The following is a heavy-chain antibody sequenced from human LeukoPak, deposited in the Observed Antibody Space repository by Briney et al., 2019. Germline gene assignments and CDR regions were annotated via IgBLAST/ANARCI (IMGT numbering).Heavy chain of an antibody. CDR2: IYYSGST. D-gene: IGHD3-10*01. Sequence: KPSETLSLTCTVSGGSISSYYWSWIRQPPGKGLEWIGYIYYSGSTNYNPSLKSRVTISVDTSKTQFSLKLSSVTAADTAVYYCARADKYGSGSYYLYWGQGTLVTVSS. CDR1: GGSISSYY. J-gene: IGHJ4*02. CDR3: ARADKYGSGSYYLY. V-gene: IGHV4-59*01.